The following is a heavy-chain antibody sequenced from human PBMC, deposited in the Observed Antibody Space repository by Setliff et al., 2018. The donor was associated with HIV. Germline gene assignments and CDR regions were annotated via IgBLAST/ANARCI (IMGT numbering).Heavy chain of an antibody. CDR3: ARGLRQNRSNSDVFDV. Sequence: WASVKVSCKASGYTFTTYDINWVRQATGQGLEWMGGMNPNSCNTGYAERFQGRVTMTRDNSISTVYMEWTSLRSEYMAVYYCARGLRQNRSNSDVFDVWGQGTVVTVSS. CDR2: MNPNSCNT. J-gene: IGHJ3*01. D-gene: IGHD4-4*01. V-gene: IGHV1-8*02. CDR1: GYTFTTYD.